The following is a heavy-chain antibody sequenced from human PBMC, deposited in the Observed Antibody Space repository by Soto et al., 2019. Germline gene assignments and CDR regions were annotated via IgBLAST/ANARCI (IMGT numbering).Heavy chain of an antibody. CDR2: ISSRSSTI. Sequence: GGSLRLSCAASGFTFSSYSMNWVRQAPGKGMEWVSYISSRSSTIYYADSVKGRFTISRDNAKNSLYLQMNSLRDEDTAVYYCARDLFDSGYDSGMDVWGQGTTVTVSS. D-gene: IGHD5-12*01. J-gene: IGHJ6*02. V-gene: IGHV3-48*02. CDR1: GFTFSSYS. CDR3: ARDLFDSGYDSGMDV.